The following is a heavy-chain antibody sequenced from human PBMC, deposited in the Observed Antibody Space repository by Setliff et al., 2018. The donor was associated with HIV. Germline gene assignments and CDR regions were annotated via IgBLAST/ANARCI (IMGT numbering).Heavy chain of an antibody. Sequence: ASVKVSCKASGYTFTSYYIHWVRQAPGQGLEWMGVIHPSGGSTSYAQSFQGRFTMTTDTSTSTAYMELRSLRSDDTAVYYCSRDQPAYCGGDCYSDYWGQGTLVTVSS. D-gene: IGHD2-21*02. CDR2: IHPSGGST. J-gene: IGHJ4*02. CDR3: SRDQPAYCGGDCYSDY. CDR1: GYTFTSYY. V-gene: IGHV1-46*01.